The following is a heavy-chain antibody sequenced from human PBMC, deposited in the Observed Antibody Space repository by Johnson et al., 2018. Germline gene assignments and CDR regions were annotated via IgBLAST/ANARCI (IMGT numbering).Heavy chain of an antibody. J-gene: IGHJ3*02. CDR1: GFTFSTSV. D-gene: IGHD1-26*01. CDR2: MSSSGSYT. Sequence: VQLVQSGGGLVKPGGSLRLSCEAPGFTFSTSVMNWVRQAPGKGLECVSSMSSSGSYTYYADQLKGRFTISRDNAKNSLFLQMNSLRGDDTAVYYCVRGGYNGNYWGVRDAFDIWGQGTMVTVSS. CDR3: VRGGYNGNYWGVRDAFDI. V-gene: IGHV3-21*01.